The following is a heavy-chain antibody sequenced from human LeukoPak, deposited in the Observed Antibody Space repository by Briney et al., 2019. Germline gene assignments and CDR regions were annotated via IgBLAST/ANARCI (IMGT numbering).Heavy chain of an antibody. CDR3: ARAWFDP. CDR2: IIPIFGIA. V-gene: IGHV1-69*10. CDR1: GGTFIIYV. J-gene: IGHJ5*02. Sequence: VRVSFKGSGGTFIIYVMSWVGQARGKGLCWIGRIIPIFGIATYAQKFQARVTITADKSTSTAYMELSSLRSEDTAVYYCARAWFDPCGQGTLVTVSS.